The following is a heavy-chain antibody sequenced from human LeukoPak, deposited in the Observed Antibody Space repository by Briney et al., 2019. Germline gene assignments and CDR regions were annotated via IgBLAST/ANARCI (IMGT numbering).Heavy chain of an antibody. CDR1: GGSISSGDYS. J-gene: IGHJ4*02. D-gene: IGHD1-14*01. Sequence: SETLSLTCTVSGGSISSGDYSWSWIRQPPGKGLEWIGYIYYSGSTYYNPSLKSRVTMSVDTSKNQFSLKLSSVTAADTAVYYCARAGTTFDYWGQGTLVAVSS. V-gene: IGHV4-30-4*01. CDR2: IYYSGST. CDR3: ARAGTTFDY.